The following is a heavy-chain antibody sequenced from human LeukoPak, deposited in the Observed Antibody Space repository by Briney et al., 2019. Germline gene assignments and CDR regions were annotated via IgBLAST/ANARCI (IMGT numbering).Heavy chain of an antibody. CDR2: IIPIFGTA. CDR3: ARVGREGWLQLYYFDY. J-gene: IGHJ4*02. CDR1: GGTFSSYA. Sequence: ASVKVSCKASGGTFSSYAISWVRQAPGQGLEWMGGIIPIFGTANYAQKFQGRVTITADESTSTAYMELSSLRSEDTAVYYCARVGREGWLQLYYFDYWSQGTLVTVSS. V-gene: IGHV1-69*13. D-gene: IGHD5-24*01.